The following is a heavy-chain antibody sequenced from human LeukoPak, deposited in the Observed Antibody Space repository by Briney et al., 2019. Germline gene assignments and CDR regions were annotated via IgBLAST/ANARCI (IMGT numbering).Heavy chain of an antibody. Sequence: GASVKVSCKASEYTFTNYDISWVRQAPGQGLEWMGRIIPILGIANYAQKFQGRVTITADKSTSTAYMELSSLRSEDTAVYYCARDPTIAAVPTAFDIWGQGTMVTVSS. CDR1: EYTFTNYD. J-gene: IGHJ3*02. CDR2: IIPILGIA. CDR3: ARDPTIAAVPTAFDI. V-gene: IGHV1-69*04. D-gene: IGHD6-13*01.